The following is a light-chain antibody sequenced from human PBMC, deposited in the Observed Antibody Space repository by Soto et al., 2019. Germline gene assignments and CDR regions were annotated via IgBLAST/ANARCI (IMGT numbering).Light chain of an antibody. CDR2: DAS. Sequence: DIQMTQSPSTLSASVGDRVTITCRASQSISTWLAWYQQKPGKAPKLLIYDASSLESGVPSRFSGSGSATDFTLTISSLQPEDFATYFCQQSYNFLFTFGPGTKVDIK. CDR1: QSISTW. V-gene: IGKV1-5*01. CDR3: QQSYNFLFT. J-gene: IGKJ3*01.